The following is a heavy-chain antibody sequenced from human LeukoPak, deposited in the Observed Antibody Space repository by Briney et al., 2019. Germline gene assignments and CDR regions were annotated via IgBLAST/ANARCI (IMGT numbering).Heavy chain of an antibody. CDR1: GYTFAGYC. CDR3: AREDIVVLPTVITAFDI. D-gene: IGHD2-2*01. CDR2: INPNSGGT. V-gene: IGHV1-2*02. J-gene: IGHJ3*02. Sequence: ASVKVSCKASGYTFAGYCMHWVRQAPGQGLEWMGWINPNSGGTNYAQKFQGRVTMTRDMSISTAYMELSRLRSDDTAVYYCAREDIVVLPTVITAFDIWGQGTMVTVSS.